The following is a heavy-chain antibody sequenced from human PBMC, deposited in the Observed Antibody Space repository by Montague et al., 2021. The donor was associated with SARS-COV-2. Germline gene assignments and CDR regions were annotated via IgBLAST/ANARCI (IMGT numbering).Heavy chain of an antibody. V-gene: IGHV4-39*07. CDR3: ARDLRRGFDP. CDR2: IYYSGST. J-gene: IGHJ5*02. Sequence: SETLSLTCTVSGGSISSSSYYWGWIRQLPGKGPEWIGRIYYSGSTYYNPSLKSRVTISVDTSKNQFSLKLSSVTAADTAVYYCARDLRRGFDPWGQGTLVTVSS. D-gene: IGHD3-10*01. CDR1: GGSISSSSYY.